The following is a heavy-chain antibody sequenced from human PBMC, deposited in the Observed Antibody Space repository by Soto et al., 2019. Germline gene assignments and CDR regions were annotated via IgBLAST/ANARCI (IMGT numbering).Heavy chain of an antibody. CDR1: GGTFSSYA. V-gene: IGHV1-69*01. CDR2: IIPIFGTA. D-gene: IGHD2-21*02. J-gene: IGHJ5*02. Sequence: QVQLVQSGAEVKKPGSSVKVSCKASGGTFSSYAISWVRQAPGQGLEWMGGIIPIFGTANYAQKFQGRVTITADESTSTAYMELSSLRSEDTAVYYCARAEYCGGDCYSGFDPWAREPWSPSPQ. CDR3: ARAEYCGGDCYSGFDP.